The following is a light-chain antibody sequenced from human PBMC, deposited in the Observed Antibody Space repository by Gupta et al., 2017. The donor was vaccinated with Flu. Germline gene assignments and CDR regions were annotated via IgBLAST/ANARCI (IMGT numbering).Light chain of an antibody. CDR3: QSSDDTLSVL. CDR2: EDN. CDR1: SGSIASNY. Sequence: NFMLTQPHSVSDSPGKTVIISCTRSSGSIASNYVHWYQQRPGSAPTTVIYEDNQRPSGVPDRFSGSIDSSSNSASLTISGLKTEDEAAYSCQSSDDTLSVLFVGGPKLTVL. J-gene: IGLJ2*01. V-gene: IGLV6-57*03.